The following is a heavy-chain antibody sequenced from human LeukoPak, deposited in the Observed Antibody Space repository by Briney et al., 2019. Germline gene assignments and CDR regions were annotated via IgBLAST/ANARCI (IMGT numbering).Heavy chain of an antibody. V-gene: IGHV1-69*05. CDR3: ASPYYYDSSGYPDAFDI. J-gene: IGHJ3*02. D-gene: IGHD3-22*01. Sequence: SVKVSCKASGGTFSSYAISWVRQAPGQALEWMGSIIPIFGTANYAQKFQGRVTITTDESTSTAYMELSSLRSEDTAVHYCASPYYYDSSGYPDAFDIWGQGTMVTVSS. CDR2: IIPIFGTA. CDR1: GGTFSSYA.